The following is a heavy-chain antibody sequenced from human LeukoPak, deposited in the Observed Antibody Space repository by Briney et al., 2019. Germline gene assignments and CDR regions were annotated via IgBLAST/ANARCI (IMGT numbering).Heavy chain of an antibody. CDR1: GGSISSGGYY. Sequence: PSETLSLTCTVSGGSISSGGYYWSWIRQPPGKGLEWIGEINHSGSTNYNPSLKSRVTISVDTSKNQFSLKLSSVTAADTAVYYCARVSWPHYYYYYYMDVWGKGTTVTVSS. D-gene: IGHD2/OR15-2a*01. J-gene: IGHJ6*03. CDR3: ARVSWPHYYYYYYMDV. V-gene: IGHV4-39*07. CDR2: INHSGST.